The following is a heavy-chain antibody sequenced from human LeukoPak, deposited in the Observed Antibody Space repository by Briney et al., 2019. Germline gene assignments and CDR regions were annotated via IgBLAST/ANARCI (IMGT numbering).Heavy chain of an antibody. Sequence: GESLKISCKGSGYSFPNYWIGWVRQMPGKGLEWMGIINPGDSDTTYKPSFQGQVTISADKSISTAYLQWSSLKASATAMYYCARSRAEKVPVWGSYRHHDAFDIWGQGTRVTVST. CDR1: GYSFPNYW. V-gene: IGHV5-51*01. D-gene: IGHD3-16*02. CDR3: ARSRAEKVPVWGSYRHHDAFDI. J-gene: IGHJ3*02. CDR2: INPGDSDT.